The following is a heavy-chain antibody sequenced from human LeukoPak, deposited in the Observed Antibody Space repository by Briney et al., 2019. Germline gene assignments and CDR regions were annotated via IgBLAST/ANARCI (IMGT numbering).Heavy chain of an antibody. D-gene: IGHD6-13*01. V-gene: IGHV3-23*01. CDR1: GFTFSSYA. CDR2: NSGSGGST. Sequence: GGSLRLSCAASGFTFSSYAMSWVRQAPGKGLEWVSANSGSGGSTYYADSVKGRFTISRDNSKNTLYLQMNSLRAEDTAVYYCAKCRGAAAGRSYYYYGMDVWGQGTTVTVSS. CDR3: AKCRGAAAGRSYYYYGMDV. J-gene: IGHJ6*02.